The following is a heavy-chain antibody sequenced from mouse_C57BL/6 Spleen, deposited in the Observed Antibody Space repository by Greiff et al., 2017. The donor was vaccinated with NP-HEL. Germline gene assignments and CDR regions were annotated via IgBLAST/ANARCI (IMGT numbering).Heavy chain of an antibody. CDR2: IYPGDGDT. V-gene: IGHV1-80*01. J-gene: IGHJ2*01. D-gene: IGHD1-1*01. CDR3: ARWGYITTVVATDY. CDR1: GYAFSSYW. Sequence: QVQLQQSGAELVKPGASVKISCKASGYAFSSYWMNWVKQRPGKGEWIGQIYPGDGDTNYNGKFKGKATLTADKSSSTAYMQLSSLTSEDSAVYFCARWGYITTVVATDYWGQGTTLTVSS.